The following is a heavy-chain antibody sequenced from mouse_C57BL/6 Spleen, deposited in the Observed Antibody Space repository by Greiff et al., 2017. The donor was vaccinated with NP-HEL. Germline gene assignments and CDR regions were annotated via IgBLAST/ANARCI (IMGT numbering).Heavy chain of an antibody. CDR3: ARDPGGITTVVDWYFDV. V-gene: IGHV3-6*01. D-gene: IGHD1-1*01. CDR2: ISYDGSN. J-gene: IGHJ1*03. CDR1: GYSITSGYY. Sequence: EVKLVESGPGLVKPSQSLSLTCSVTGYSITSGYYWNWIRQFPGNKLEWMGYISYDGSNNYNPSLKNRISITRDTSKNQFFLKLNSVTTEDTATYYCARDPGGITTVVDWYFDVWGTGTTVTVSS.